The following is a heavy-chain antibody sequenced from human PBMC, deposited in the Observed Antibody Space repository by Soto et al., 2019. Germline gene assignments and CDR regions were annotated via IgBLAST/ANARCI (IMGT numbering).Heavy chain of an antibody. CDR3: ARDKDWAFDY. Sequence: EVQLVESGEGLVQPGGSLRLSCVASGFPFSSYSLVWVRQAPGKGLEWVSYIFATSTTIYYADSVKGRFTVSRDNAQNSLFVLMNSLRAEDTAVYYCARDKDWAFDYWGQGTLVTVSS. CDR1: GFPFSSYS. J-gene: IGHJ4*02. D-gene: IGHD3-9*01. V-gene: IGHV3-48*04. CDR2: IFATSTTI.